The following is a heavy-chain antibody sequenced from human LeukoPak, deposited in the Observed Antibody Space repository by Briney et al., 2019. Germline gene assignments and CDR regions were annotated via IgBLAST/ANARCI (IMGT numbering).Heavy chain of an antibody. CDR2: ISYDGSNK. J-gene: IGHJ4*02. Sequence: GRSLRLSCAASGFTFSSYGMHWVRQAPGKGLEWVAVISYDGSNKYYADSVKGRFTISRDNSKNTLYLQMNSLRAEDTAVYYCAKDFSAYCGGDCYADESHFDYWGQGTLVTVSS. CDR1: GFTFSSYG. CDR3: AKDFSAYCGGDCYADESHFDY. V-gene: IGHV3-30*18. D-gene: IGHD2-21*02.